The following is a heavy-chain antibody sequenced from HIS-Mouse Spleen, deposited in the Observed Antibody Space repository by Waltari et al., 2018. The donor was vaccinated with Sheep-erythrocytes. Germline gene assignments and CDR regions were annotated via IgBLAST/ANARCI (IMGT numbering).Heavy chain of an antibody. V-gene: IGHV3-53*01. Sequence: EVQLVESGGGLIQPGGSLRLSCAASGFTVSSNYMSWVRQAPGKGLEWVSVIYSSGSTYYADSVKGRFTISRDKSKNTLYLQMNSLRAEDTAVYYCARGHPDYGDYDAFDIWGQGTMVTVSS. CDR1: GFTVSSNY. CDR2: IYSSGST. D-gene: IGHD4-17*01. J-gene: IGHJ3*02. CDR3: ARGHPDYGDYDAFDI.